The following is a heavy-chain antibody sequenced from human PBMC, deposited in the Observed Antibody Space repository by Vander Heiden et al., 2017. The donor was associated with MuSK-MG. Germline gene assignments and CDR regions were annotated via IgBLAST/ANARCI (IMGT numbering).Heavy chain of an antibody. D-gene: IGHD3-3*01. J-gene: IGHJ3*02. V-gene: IGHV3-23*01. CDR3: AKDFRVGTVADGFYI. Sequence: EVQLLESGGGLVQPGGSLRLSCVASGFTFSTYAMSWVRQAPGKGLEWVSTISATGDSTWYAESVKGRFTISRDNSKNTLYLQMNTLRAEDTAIYYCAKDFRVGTVADGFYIWGLGTMVTVSP. CDR2: ISATGDST. CDR1: GFTFSTYA.